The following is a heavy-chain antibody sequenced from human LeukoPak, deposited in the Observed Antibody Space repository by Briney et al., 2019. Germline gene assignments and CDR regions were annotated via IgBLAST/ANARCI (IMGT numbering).Heavy chain of an antibody. V-gene: IGHV3-11*01. D-gene: IGHD6-19*01. J-gene: IGHJ4*02. CDR3: ARRQYTSGWYELDY. CDR1: GFTFSDYY. Sequence: PGGSLRLSCAASGFTFSDYYMSWLRQAPGKGLEWVSYISGSGTTIHYADSGKGRFTISRDNAKNLLFLQMSSLRVEDTAVYYCARRQYTSGWYELDYWGQGTLVTVSS. CDR2: ISGSGTTI.